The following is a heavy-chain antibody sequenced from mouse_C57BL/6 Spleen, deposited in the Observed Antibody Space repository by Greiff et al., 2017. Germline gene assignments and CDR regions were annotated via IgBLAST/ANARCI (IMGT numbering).Heavy chain of an antibody. D-gene: IGHD1-1*02. Sequence: DVQLQESGPGMVKPSQSLSLTCTVTGYSITSGYDWHWIRHFPGNKLEWMGYISYSGSTNYNPSLKSRISITHDTSKNHFFLKLNSVTTEDTATXYCARGIYGDAMDYWGQGTSVTVSS. J-gene: IGHJ4*01. CDR1: GYSITSGYD. CDR2: ISYSGST. CDR3: ARGIYGDAMDY. V-gene: IGHV3-1*01.